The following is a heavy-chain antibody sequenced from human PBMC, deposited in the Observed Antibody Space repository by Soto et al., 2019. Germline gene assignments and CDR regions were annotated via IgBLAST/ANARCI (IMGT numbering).Heavy chain of an antibody. D-gene: IGHD3-9*01. CDR2: IYYSGST. J-gene: IGHJ5*02. V-gene: IGHV4-30-4*01. CDR3: ARLQPTYYDILTGYYSNWFDP. Sequence: SETLSLTCTVSGGSISSGDYYWSWIRQPPGKGLEWIGYIYYSGSTYYNPSLKSRVTISVDTSKNQFSLKLCSVTAADTAVYYCARLQPTYYDILTGYYSNWFDPWGQGTLVTVSS. CDR1: GGSISSGDYY.